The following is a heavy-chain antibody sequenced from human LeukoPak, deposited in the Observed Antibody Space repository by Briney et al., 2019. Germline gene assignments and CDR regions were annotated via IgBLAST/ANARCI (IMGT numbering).Heavy chain of an antibody. Sequence: PGGSLRLSCEGAGFTFSSFGMTWVRQAPGKGLQWVSYISASGGTVYYADSVKGRFTISRDNAKNSLYLQMNSLRAEDTALYYCARVFGFLEWLSSFDYWGQGTLVTVSS. CDR3: ARVFGFLEWLSSFDY. J-gene: IGHJ4*02. CDR1: GFTFSSFG. CDR2: ISASGGTV. V-gene: IGHV3-48*03. D-gene: IGHD3-3*01.